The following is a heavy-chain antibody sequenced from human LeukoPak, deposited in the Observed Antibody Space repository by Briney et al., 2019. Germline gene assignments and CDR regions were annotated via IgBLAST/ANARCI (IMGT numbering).Heavy chain of an antibody. V-gene: IGHV1-2*04. Sequence: ASVKVSCKASGYTFTGYYMHWVRQAPGQGLEWMGWINPNSGGTNYAQKFQGWVTMTRDTSISTAYMELSRLRSDDTAVYYCARDGELLWFGELFNWFDPWGQGTLVTVSS. CDR1: GYTFTGYY. CDR3: ARDGELLWFGELFNWFDP. D-gene: IGHD3-10*01. J-gene: IGHJ5*02. CDR2: INPNSGGT.